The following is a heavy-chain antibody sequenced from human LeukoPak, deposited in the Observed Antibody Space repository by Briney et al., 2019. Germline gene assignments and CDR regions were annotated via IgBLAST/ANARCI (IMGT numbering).Heavy chain of an antibody. Sequence: SETLSLTCTVSGGSISSYHWSWIRQPPGKGLEWIGYIYYSGSTNYNPSLKSRVTISVDTSKNQFSLKLSSVTAADTAVYYCARGEARFLSFDYWGQGTLVTVSS. CDR2: IYYSGST. CDR1: GGSISSYH. J-gene: IGHJ4*02. D-gene: IGHD2-21*01. V-gene: IGHV4-59*01. CDR3: ARGEARFLSFDY.